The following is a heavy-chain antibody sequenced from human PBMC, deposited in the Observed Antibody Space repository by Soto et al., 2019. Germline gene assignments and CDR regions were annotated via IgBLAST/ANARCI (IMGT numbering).Heavy chain of an antibody. CDR2: IIPILGIA. D-gene: IGHD6-19*01. J-gene: IGHJ4*02. CDR3: ARGAVDSSGWYVDY. CDR1: GGTFSSYT. Sequence: QVQLVQSGAEVKKPGSSVKVSCKASGGTFSSYTISWVRQAPGQGLEWMGRIIPILGIANYAQKFQGRVTITAGKSTSTAYMELSSLRSEDTAVYYCARGAVDSSGWYVDYWGQGTLVTVSS. V-gene: IGHV1-69*02.